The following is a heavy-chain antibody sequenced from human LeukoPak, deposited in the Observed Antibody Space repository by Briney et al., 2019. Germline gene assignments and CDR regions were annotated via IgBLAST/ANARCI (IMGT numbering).Heavy chain of an antibody. J-gene: IGHJ4*02. Sequence: GGSLRLSCAASGFTFSSYSMNWVRQAPGKGLEWVSSISSSSSYIYYADSAKGRFTISRDNAKNSLYLQMNSLRAEDTAVYYCARDLDRSTSRTNPLGDWGQGTLVTVSS. CDR2: ISSSSSYI. CDR3: ARDLDRSTSRTNPLGD. CDR1: GFTFSSYS. V-gene: IGHV3-21*01. D-gene: IGHD2-2*01.